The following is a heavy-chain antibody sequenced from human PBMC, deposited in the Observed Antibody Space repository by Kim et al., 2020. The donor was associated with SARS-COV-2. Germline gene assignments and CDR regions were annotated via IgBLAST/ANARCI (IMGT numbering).Heavy chain of an antibody. Sequence: GSTNYNPSLKSRVTISVDKSKNQFSLKLSSVTAADTAVYYCATSGAEGFDYWGQGTLVTVSS. CDR3: ATSGAEGFDY. V-gene: IGHV4-4*02. D-gene: IGHD3-10*01. J-gene: IGHJ4*02. CDR2: GST.